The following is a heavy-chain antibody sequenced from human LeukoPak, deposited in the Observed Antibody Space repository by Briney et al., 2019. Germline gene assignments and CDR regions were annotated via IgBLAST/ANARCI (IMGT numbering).Heavy chain of an antibody. CDR2: IKQDGSEK. D-gene: IGHD6-6*01. Sequence: GGSLRLSCAASGFTFSSYWMSWVRQAPGKGLEWVANIKQDGSEKYYVDSVKGRFTISRDNAKNSLYLQMNSLRDEDTAVYYCARADSSIAARLSRSSIFNYYYYMDVWGKGTTVTVSS. V-gene: IGHV3-7*01. CDR3: ARADSSIAARLSRSSIFNYYYYMDV. J-gene: IGHJ6*03. CDR1: GFTFSSYW.